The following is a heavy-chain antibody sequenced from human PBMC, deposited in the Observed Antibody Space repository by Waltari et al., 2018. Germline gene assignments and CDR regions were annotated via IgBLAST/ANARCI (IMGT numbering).Heavy chain of an antibody. Sequence: EVQLVESGGGSVQPGGSLRLSCAASGLTFSNYWMNWVRQAPGRVLEWVANIKQDGSEKKYVDSVEGRFSISRDNAQNSLYLQMNSLRAEDTAIYYCVTGLTTVTAKDYFDHWGQGALVTVS. CDR3: VTGLTTVTAKDYFDH. CDR1: GLTFSNYW. CDR2: IKQDGSEK. J-gene: IGHJ4*02. D-gene: IGHD4-17*01. V-gene: IGHV3-7*01.